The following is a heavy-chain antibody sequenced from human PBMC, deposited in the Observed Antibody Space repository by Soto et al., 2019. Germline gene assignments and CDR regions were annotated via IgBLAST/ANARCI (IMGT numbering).Heavy chain of an antibody. CDR1: GYTFRNYG. CDR3: AKSPRNEVETD. CDR2: INTYNGNT. D-gene: IGHD5-18*01. Sequence: QVQLVQSGGEVRKPGASVKVSCKASGYTFRNYGINWVRQAPGQGLEWMAWINTYNGNTDYSQKFQDRVTLTTDTSTSTAYMELRSLRSDDTAVYYCAKSPRNEVETDWGQGTPGIVSS. J-gene: IGHJ4*02. V-gene: IGHV1-18*01.